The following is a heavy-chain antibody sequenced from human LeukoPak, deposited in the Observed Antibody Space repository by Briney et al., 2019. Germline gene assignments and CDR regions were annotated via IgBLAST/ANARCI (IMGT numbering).Heavy chain of an antibody. V-gene: IGHV1-2*02. CDR1: GYTFTGYY. Sequence: ASVKVSCKASGYTFTGYYMHWVRQAPGQGLEWMGWINPNSGGTNYAQRVQDRVTMTTDTSTSTAYMQLRSLRPDDTAMYYCASLRYGHAINIWGQGTMVTVSS. CDR2: INPNSGGT. D-gene: IGHD4-17*01. J-gene: IGHJ3*02. CDR3: ASLRYGHAINI.